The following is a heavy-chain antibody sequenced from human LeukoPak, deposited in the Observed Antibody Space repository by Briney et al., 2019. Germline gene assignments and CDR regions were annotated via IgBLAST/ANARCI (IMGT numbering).Heavy chain of an antibody. CDR1: GGSISSSNW. J-gene: IGHJ4*02. CDR3: ARYSYGLLAFDY. Sequence: SETLSLTCAVSGGSISSSNWWSWIRPPPGKGLEWIGEIYHSGSTNYNPSLKSRVTISVDKSKNQFSLKLSSVTAADTAMYYCARYSYGLLAFDYWGQGTLVTVSS. V-gene: IGHV4-4*02. CDR2: IYHSGST. D-gene: IGHD5-18*01.